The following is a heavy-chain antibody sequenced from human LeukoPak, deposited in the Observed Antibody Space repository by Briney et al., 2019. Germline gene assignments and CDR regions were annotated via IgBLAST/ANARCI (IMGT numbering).Heavy chain of an antibody. J-gene: IGHJ4*02. CDR3: GRGWGGNFYHY. CDR1: VFTLSGDN. D-gene: IGHD3-16*01. CDR2: IYGAGNT. V-gene: IGHV3-66*01. Sequence: GGSLRLSCVLSVFTLSGDNVSSGRQAPGKGLEWVSPIYGAGNTDYGDSVKGRFTIIRDKSKNTVFLEMGGIGAEDTGVHCCGRGWGGNFYHYWGQGTLVTVCS.